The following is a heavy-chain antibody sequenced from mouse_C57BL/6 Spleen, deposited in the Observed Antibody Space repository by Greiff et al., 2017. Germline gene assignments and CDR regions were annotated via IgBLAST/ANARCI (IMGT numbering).Heavy chain of an antibody. CDR2: INPYNGDT. CDR3: ARGGYGSSSWFAY. D-gene: IGHD1-1*01. V-gene: IGHV1-20*01. Sequence: VQLQQSGPELVKPGDSVKISCKASGYSFTGYFMNWVMQSHGESLEWIGRINPYNGDTFYNQKFKGKATLTVDKSSSTAHMELRSLTSEDSAVYYCARGGYGSSSWFAYWGQGTLVTVSA. J-gene: IGHJ3*01. CDR1: GYSFTGYF.